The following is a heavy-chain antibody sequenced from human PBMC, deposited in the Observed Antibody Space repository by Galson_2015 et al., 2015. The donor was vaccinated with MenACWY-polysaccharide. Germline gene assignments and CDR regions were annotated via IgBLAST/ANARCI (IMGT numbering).Heavy chain of an antibody. V-gene: IGHV3-33*05. J-gene: IGHJ3*02. CDR3: AREGSRIVFHAFDI. CDR2: IQNDGSIK. D-gene: IGHD2-15*01. Sequence: SLRLSCAASGFNFRGSGVHWVRQAPGKGLEWVALIQNDGSIKVYVDSVKGRFTISRDNSKNTLFLEMNSLRAEDTAVYFCAREGSRIVFHAFDIWGQGTMVTVSS. CDR1: GFNFRGSG.